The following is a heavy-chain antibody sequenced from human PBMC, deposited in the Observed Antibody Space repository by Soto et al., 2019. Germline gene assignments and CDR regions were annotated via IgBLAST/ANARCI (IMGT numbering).Heavy chain of an antibody. CDR1: GGSISTYY. CDR3: ASSVREAPKPYYYYMDV. CDR2: IFYSGNT. V-gene: IGHV4-59*01. Sequence: SETLSLTCTVSGGSISTYYWSWIRQPPGKGLEWIGYIFYSGNTNYNPSLKSRVTISEDTSNNHFSLKLSSVTAADTAVYYCASSVREAPKPYYYYMDVWGKGTTVTVSS. J-gene: IGHJ6*03. D-gene: IGHD3-10*01.